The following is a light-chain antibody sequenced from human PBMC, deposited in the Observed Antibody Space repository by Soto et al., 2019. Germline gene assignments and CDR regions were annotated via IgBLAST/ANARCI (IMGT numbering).Light chain of an antibody. CDR3: AAWDDSLSGQV. CDR1: TSNIGSNS. Sequence: QLVLTQPPSASGTPGQRVTISCSGSTSNIGSNSVFWYQQLPGTAPKLLIYRSNQRASGVPDRFSGSKSGTSASLAISGLRSEDEADYYCAAWDDSLSGQVFGGGTQLTVL. J-gene: IGLJ2*01. V-gene: IGLV1-47*01. CDR2: RSN.